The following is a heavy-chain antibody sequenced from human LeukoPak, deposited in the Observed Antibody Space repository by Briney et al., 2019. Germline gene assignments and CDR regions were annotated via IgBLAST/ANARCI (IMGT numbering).Heavy chain of an antibody. CDR1: GGSISSYY. V-gene: IGHV4-59*01. Sequence: SETLSLTCTVSGGSISSYYWSWIRQPPGKGLEWIGYIYYSGSTNYNPFLKSRVTISVDTSKNQFSLKLSSVTAADTAVYYCARERLELRGWFDPWGQGTLVTVSS. D-gene: IGHD1-7*01. J-gene: IGHJ5*02. CDR2: IYYSGST. CDR3: ARERLELRGWFDP.